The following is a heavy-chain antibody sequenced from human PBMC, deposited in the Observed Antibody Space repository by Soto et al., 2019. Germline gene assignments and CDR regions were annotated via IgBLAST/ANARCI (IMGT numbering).Heavy chain of an antibody. CDR3: AALAAAGTWGYYYYYGMDV. CDR1: GGSISSSSYY. Sequence: SETLSLTCTVSGGSISSSSYYWGWIRQPPGKGLEWIGSIYYSGSTYYNPSLKSRVTISVDTSKDQFSLKLSSVTAADTAVYYCAALAAAGTWGYYYYYGMDVWGQGTTVTVSS. CDR2: IYYSGST. D-gene: IGHD6-13*01. V-gene: IGHV4-39*01. J-gene: IGHJ6*02.